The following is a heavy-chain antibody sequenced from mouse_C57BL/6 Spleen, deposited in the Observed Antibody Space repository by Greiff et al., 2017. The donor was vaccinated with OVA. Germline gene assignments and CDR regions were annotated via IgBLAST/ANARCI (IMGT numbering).Heavy chain of an antibody. CDR1: GYSITSGYY. D-gene: IGHD2-4*01. CDR3: ASAYDYDHAMDY. J-gene: IGHJ4*01. CDR2: ISYDGSN. V-gene: IGHV3-6*01. Sequence: EVQLQQSGPGLVKPSQSLSLTCSVTGYSITSGYYWNWIRQFPGNKLEWMGYISYDGSNNYNPYLKNRISITRDPSKNQFFLKLNSVTTEDTATYYCASAYDYDHAMDYWGQGTSVTVSS.